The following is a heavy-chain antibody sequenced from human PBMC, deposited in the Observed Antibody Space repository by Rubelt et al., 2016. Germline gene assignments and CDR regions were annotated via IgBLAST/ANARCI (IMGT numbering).Heavy chain of an antibody. Sequence: QVQLQQWGAGLLKPSETLSLTCAVYGGSFSGYYWGWIRQPPGKGLEWIGSLYYSGSTYYNPSLKSRVTISVDTSKNQFSLKLSSVTAADTAVYYCARRYDSSGYYSLLYGMDVWGQGTTVTVSS. D-gene: IGHD3-22*01. CDR2: LYYSGST. J-gene: IGHJ6*02. CDR1: GGSFSGYY. V-gene: IGHV4-34*01. CDR3: ARRYDSSGYYSLLYGMDV.